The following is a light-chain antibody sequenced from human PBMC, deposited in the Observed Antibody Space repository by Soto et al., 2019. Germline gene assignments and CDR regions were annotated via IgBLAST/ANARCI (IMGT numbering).Light chain of an antibody. CDR3: QQYKAYAFT. CDR1: QSVNSF. CDR2: QAS. J-gene: IGKJ4*01. Sequence: DIQMTQSPSTLFASVGDRVTLTCRASQSVNSFLAWYQHKPGKAPKLLIYQASSLESGVPSRFSGIGSGTEFSLTISSLQPDDFGTYYCQQYKAYAFTFGGGTKVEMK. V-gene: IGKV1-5*03.